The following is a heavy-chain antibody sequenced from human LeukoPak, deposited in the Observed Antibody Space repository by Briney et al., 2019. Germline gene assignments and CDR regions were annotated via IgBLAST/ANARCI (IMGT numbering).Heavy chain of an antibody. Sequence: TSETLSLTCTVSGGSISSSSYYWGWIRQPPGKGLEWIGSIYYSGSTYYNPSLKSRATISVDTSKNQFSLKLSSVTAADTAVYYCARSYDFQVDYWGQGTLVTVSS. CDR1: GGSISSSSYY. CDR2: IYYSGST. J-gene: IGHJ4*02. CDR3: ARSYDFQVDY. V-gene: IGHV4-39*01. D-gene: IGHD3-3*01.